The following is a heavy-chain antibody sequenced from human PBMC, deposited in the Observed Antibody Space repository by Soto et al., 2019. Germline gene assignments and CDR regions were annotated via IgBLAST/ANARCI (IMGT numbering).Heavy chain of an antibody. D-gene: IGHD2-2*01. CDR1: GGSISSYY. CDR3: ARHLGYCSSTSCYSSYYYYYYMDV. V-gene: IGHV4-59*08. J-gene: IGHJ6*03. Sequence: PSETLSLTCTVSGGSISSYYWSWIRQPPGKGLEWIGYIYYSGSTNYNPSLKSRVTMSVDTSKNQFSLKLSSVTAADTAVYYCARHLGYCSSTSCYSSYYYYYYMDVWGKGTTVTVSS. CDR2: IYYSGST.